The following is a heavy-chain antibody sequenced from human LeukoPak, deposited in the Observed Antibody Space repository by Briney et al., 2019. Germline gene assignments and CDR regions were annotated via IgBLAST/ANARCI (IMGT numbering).Heavy chain of an antibody. Sequence: SETLSLTCAVSGCSISSGYYWGWIRQPPGKGLEWIGSIYHSGSTYYNPSLKSRVTISVDTSKNQFSLKLSSVTAADTAVYYCARDLRQQLGQYYYYYYMDVWGKGTTVTVSS. J-gene: IGHJ6*03. D-gene: IGHD6-13*01. V-gene: IGHV4-38-2*02. CDR3: ARDLRQQLGQYYYYYYMDV. CDR1: GCSISSGYY. CDR2: IYHSGST.